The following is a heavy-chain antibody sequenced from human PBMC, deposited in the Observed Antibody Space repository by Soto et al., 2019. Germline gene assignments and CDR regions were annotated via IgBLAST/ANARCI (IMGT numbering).Heavy chain of an antibody. CDR1: GFTFTTAW. V-gene: IGHV3-7*01. J-gene: IGHJ4*02. CDR3: ASVAI. Sequence: GGSLRLSCAASGFTFTTAWINWVRQAPGKGLEWVANIKQDGSEKNYVDSVKGRFTISSDNAKNSLDLQMNSLRAEDTAVYYCASVAIWGQGTPVTVSS. CDR2: IKQDGSEK. D-gene: IGHD5-12*01.